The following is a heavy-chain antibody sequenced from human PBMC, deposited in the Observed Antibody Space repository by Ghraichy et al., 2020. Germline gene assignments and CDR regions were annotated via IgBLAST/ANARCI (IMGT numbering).Heavy chain of an antibody. CDR1: DGSINSYY. CDR3: ARAGDCSGGSCYSCDY. V-gene: IGHV4-59*01. CDR2: IYYSGRT. J-gene: IGHJ4*02. Sequence: SETLSLTCIVSDGSINSYYWNWIRQSPGKGLEWIGYIYYSGRTSYNPSLKSRVTMSVDTSKNLFSLKLTSVTAADTAVYYCARAGDCSGGSCYSCDYWGQGILVTVSS. D-gene: IGHD2-15*01.